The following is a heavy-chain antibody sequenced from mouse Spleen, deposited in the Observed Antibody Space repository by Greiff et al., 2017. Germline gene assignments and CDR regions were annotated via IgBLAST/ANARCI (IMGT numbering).Heavy chain of an antibody. D-gene: IGHD1-1*01. J-gene: IGHJ3*01. V-gene: IGHV2-6*01. Sequence: VQLQQSGPGLVAPSQSLSITCTVSGFSLTSYGVDWVRQSPGKGLEWLGVIWGGGSTNYNSALKSRLSIGKDNSKSQVFLKMNSLQTDDTAMYDCASNYYYDGSYGFAYWGQGTLVTVSA. CDR1: GFSLTSYG. CDR3: ASNYYYDGSYGFAY. CDR2: IWGGGST.